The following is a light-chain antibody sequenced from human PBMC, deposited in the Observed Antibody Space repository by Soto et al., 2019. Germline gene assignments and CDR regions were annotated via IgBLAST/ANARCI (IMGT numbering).Light chain of an antibody. CDR3: QQYNRWPLT. CDR2: GAS. CDR1: QSVSSN. Sequence: EIMMTQSPATLSVSPGERATLSCRASQSVSSNLAWYQQKPGQAPRLLIHGASTRATGIPARFSGSGSGTEFTLIISSLQSEDFAVFYCQQYNRWPLTFGGGSKVEIK. V-gene: IGKV3-15*01. J-gene: IGKJ4*01.